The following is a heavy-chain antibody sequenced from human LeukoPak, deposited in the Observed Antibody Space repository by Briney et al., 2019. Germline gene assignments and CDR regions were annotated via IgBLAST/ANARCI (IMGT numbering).Heavy chain of an antibody. V-gene: IGHV3-30*04. CDR1: GFTFSSYA. CDR2: ISYDGSNK. CDR3: ARHSTDTAIPADY. Sequence: GGSLRLSCAASGFTFSSYAMHWVRQAPGKGLEWVAVISYDGSNKYYADSVKGRFTISRDNSKNTLYLQMNSLRAEDTAVYYCARHSTDTAIPADYWGQGTLVTVSS. J-gene: IGHJ4*02. D-gene: IGHD5-18*01.